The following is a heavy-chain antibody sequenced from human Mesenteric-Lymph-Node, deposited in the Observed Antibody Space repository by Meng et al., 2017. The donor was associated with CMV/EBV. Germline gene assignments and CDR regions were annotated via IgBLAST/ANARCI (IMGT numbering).Heavy chain of an antibody. CDR1: GFTFSHFP. Sequence: GESLKISCAASGFTFSHFPMAWVRQAPGKGLEWVSVVYSDGRSTAYSDSVKGRFTISRDNSKNTPYLQMNSLGVEDTAVYYCARDLGLWGMDVWGQGTTVTVSS. D-gene: IGHD3-16*01. J-gene: IGHJ6*02. CDR3: ARDLGLWGMDV. V-gene: IGHV3-23*03. CDR2: VYSDGRST.